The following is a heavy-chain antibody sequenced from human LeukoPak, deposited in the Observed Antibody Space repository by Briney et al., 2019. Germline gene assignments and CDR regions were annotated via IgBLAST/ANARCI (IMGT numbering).Heavy chain of an antibody. CDR1: GFTFSSYE. V-gene: IGHV3-74*01. J-gene: IGHJ4*02. D-gene: IGHD2-2*01. Sequence: GGSLRLSCAASGFTFSSYEMNWVRQAPGKGLVWVSRINSDGSSTSYADSVKGRFTISRDNAKNTLYLQMNSLRAEDTAVYYCARVYCSSTSCHHNFDYWGQGTLVTVSS. CDR2: INSDGSST. CDR3: ARVYCSSTSCHHNFDY.